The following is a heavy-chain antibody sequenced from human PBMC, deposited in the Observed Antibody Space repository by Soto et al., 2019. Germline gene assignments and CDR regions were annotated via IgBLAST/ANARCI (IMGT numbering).Heavy chain of an antibody. V-gene: IGHV1-18*01. CDR3: ARGPDSSSTCCYGKRLPFDY. CDR2: ISAYNGNT. J-gene: IGHJ4*02. Sequence: QVQLVQSGAEVKKPGASVKVSCKASGYTFTSYGISWVRQAPGQGLEWMGWISAYNGNTNYAQKLQGRDTMTTDTSTSTAYMERRSLRSDDTAVYYCARGPDSSSTCCYGKRLPFDYWGQGTMVTVSS. CDR1: GYTFTSYG. D-gene: IGHD2-2*01.